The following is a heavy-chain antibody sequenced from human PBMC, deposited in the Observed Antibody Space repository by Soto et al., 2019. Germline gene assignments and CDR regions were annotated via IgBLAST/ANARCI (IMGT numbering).Heavy chain of an antibody. CDR2: IKEDGSDK. Sequence: GGSLRLSCLPSGFTFSNYWMTWVRQAPGKGLEWVAAIKEDGSDKYYVDSVKGRFTVSRDNPKNSLYLQMNSLTAEDTAVYYCARDLGYCSGGTCYSVFDYWGRGTLVTVSS. J-gene: IGHJ4*02. CDR1: GFTFSNYW. V-gene: IGHV3-7*01. D-gene: IGHD2-15*01. CDR3: ARDLGYCSGGTCYSVFDY.